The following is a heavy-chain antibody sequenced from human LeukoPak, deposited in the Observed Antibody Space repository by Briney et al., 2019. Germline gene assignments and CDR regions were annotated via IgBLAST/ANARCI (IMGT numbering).Heavy chain of an antibody. D-gene: IGHD1-14*01. Sequence: GGSLRPSCAGSGFTFRNYAMQWVRQAPGKGLEWVAVIAYGGSNRDYAASVKGRFTISRDNSKNTLYLQMNSLRVEDTAVYYCARDNNGDYWGQGTLVTVSS. CDR2: IAYGGSNR. CDR3: ARDNNGDY. V-gene: IGHV3-30*04. CDR1: GFTFRNYA. J-gene: IGHJ4*02.